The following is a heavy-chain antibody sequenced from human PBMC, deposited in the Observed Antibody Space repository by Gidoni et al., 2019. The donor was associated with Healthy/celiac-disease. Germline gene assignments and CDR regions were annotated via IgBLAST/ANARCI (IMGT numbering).Heavy chain of an antibody. CDR2: ISGRGGSK. CDR3: AKDLVVRGEYYYGMDV. D-gene: IGHD3-10*01. Sequence: EVHLLESGGGLVQPVGSLSLSCSASGFTFSSYAIRWVRQAPGKGLGWVSAISGRGGSKYYADSVKGRFTISRDNSKNTMYLQMNSLRAEDTAVYYCAKDLVVRGEYYYGMDVWGQGTTVTVSS. V-gene: IGHV3-23*01. J-gene: IGHJ6*02. CDR1: GFTFSSYA.